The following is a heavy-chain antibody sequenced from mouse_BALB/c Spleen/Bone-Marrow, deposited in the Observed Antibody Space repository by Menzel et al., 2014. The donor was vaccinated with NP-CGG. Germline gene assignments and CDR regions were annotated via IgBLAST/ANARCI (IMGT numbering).Heavy chain of an antibody. V-gene: IGHV1-7*01. Sequence: QVQLQQSGAEVAKPGASVQMSCKASGFTFTSYWMHWVKQRPGQGLEWIGYTNPSNGYTEYNEKFKDKTTLTADKSSSTAYMQLSSLTSEDSAVYYCAIMSFYAMDYWGQGTPFPVTS. CDR3: AIMSFYAMDY. CDR1: GFTFTSYW. CDR2: TNPSNGYT. J-gene: IGHJ4*01.